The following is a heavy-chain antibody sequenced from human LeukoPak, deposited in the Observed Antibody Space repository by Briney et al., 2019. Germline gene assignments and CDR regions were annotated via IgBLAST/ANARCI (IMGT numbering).Heavy chain of an antibody. CDR2: IYSGGST. V-gene: IGHV3-53*01. J-gene: IGHJ3*02. Sequence: GGSLRLSCAASGFTVSSNYMSRVRQAPGKGLEWVSVIYSGGSTYYADSVKGRFTISRDNAKNSLYLQMNSLRAEDTAVYYCARLRPGIAVAPHAASDIWGQGTMVTVSS. D-gene: IGHD6-19*01. CDR1: GFTVSSNY. CDR3: ARLRPGIAVAPHAASDI.